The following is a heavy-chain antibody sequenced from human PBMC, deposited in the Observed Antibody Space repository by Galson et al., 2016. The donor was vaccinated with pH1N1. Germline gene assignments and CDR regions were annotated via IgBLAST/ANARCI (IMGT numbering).Heavy chain of an antibody. V-gene: IGHV1-8*01. CDR2: MNHYSGAT. CDR1: EYSFTSYD. Sequence: SVKVSCKASEYSFTSYDINWVRQATGQGPEWMGWMNHYSGATGYSEKFQGRVTMTRDPSTSTADMELSSLRSDDTAIYYCARVRSHSAMSGTFLFWGQGTLVTVSS. D-gene: IGHD3-10*01. J-gene: IGHJ1*01. CDR3: ARVRSHSAMSGTFLF.